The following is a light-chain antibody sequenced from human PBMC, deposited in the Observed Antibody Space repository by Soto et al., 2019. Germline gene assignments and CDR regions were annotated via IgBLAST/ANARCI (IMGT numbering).Light chain of an antibody. CDR3: QQYDRSPPAT. CDR1: QSVSSSY. Sequence: EIVLTQSPGTLSLSPGERATLSCMASQSVSSSYLAWYQQKPGQAPRLLIYGASSRATGIPDRFSGSGSGTDFTLTISRLEPEDFAVYYCQQYDRSPPATFGQGTKVDIK. V-gene: IGKV3-20*01. CDR2: GAS. J-gene: IGKJ1*01.